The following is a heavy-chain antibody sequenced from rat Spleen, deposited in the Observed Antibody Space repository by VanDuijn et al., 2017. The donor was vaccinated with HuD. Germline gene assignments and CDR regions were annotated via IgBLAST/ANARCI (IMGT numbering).Heavy chain of an antibody. D-gene: IGHD1-10*01. Sequence: EVQLVESGGGLVQPGRSLKVSCVASGFTFSRYWMYWVRQAPGKGLEWVASITNTGGSTYYPDSVKGRFTISRDNAKSTLYLQMNSLRSEDTATYYCTRDGGIITTLFDYWGQGVMVTVSS. CDR1: GFTFSRYW. CDR3: TRDGGIITTLFDY. V-gene: IGHV5-31*01. CDR2: ITNTGGST. J-gene: IGHJ2*01.